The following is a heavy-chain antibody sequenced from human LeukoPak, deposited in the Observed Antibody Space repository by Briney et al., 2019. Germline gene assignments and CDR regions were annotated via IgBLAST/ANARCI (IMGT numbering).Heavy chain of an antibody. CDR3: ARDRSGVAFDY. Sequence: SETLSLTCAVSGGSISSGGYYWSWIRQHPGKGLEWIGYIYYSGSTYYNPSLKSRVTISVDTSKNQFSLKVSSVTAADTAVYYCARDRSGVAFDYWGQGTLVTVSS. D-gene: IGHD2-15*01. CDR1: GGSISSGGYY. V-gene: IGHV4-31*11. CDR2: IYYSGST. J-gene: IGHJ4*02.